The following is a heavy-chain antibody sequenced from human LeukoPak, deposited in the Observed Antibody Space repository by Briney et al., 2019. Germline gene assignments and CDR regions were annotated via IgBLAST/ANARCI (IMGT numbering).Heavy chain of an antibody. V-gene: IGHV3-64*01. D-gene: IGHD1-26*01. CDR2: ISSNGGST. CDR1: GFTFSSYA. Sequence: GGSLRLSCAASGFTFSSYAMHWVRQAPGKGLEYVSAISSNGGSTYYANSVKGRFTISRDNSKNTLYLQMNSLRAEDTAVYYCAKDLWELQDPWGQGTLVTVSS. CDR3: AKDLWELQDP. J-gene: IGHJ5*02.